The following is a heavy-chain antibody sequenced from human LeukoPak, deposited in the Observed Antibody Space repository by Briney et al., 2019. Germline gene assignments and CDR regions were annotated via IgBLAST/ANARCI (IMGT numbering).Heavy chain of an antibody. CDR2: IYHSGST. D-gene: IGHD3-22*01. V-gene: IGHV4-4*02. CDR1: GGSISSSNW. J-gene: IGHJ4*02. CDR3: ARDYRLYYYDSSGLGYFDY. Sequence: SETLSLTCAVSGGSISSSNWWWRVRQPPGKGLEGMGEIYHSGSTNYNPSPKSRVTLSVYKSKNQFSLKLRSVTAADTAVYYCARDYRLYYYDSSGLGYFDYWGQGTLGTVSS.